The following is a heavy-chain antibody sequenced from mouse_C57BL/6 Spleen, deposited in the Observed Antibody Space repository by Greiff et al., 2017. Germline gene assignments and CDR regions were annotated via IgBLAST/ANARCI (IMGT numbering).Heavy chain of an antibody. Sequence: EVMLVESGGGLVQPGGSLSLSCAASGFTFTDYYMSWVRQPPGKALEWLGFIRNKANGYTTEYSASVKGRFTISRDNSQSILYLQMNALRAEDSATYYCASRSTGAWFAYWGQGTLVTVSA. CDR2: IRNKANGYTT. CDR1: GFTFTDYY. CDR3: ASRSTGAWFAY. D-gene: IGHD4-1*02. V-gene: IGHV7-3*01. J-gene: IGHJ3*01.